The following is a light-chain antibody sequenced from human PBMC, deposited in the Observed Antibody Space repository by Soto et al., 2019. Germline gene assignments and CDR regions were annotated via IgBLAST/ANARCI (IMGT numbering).Light chain of an antibody. V-gene: IGLV2-14*01. Sequence: QSVLTQPASVSGSPGQSITISCTGTSRDVGGYNSVSWYQQHPGKAPKLMIYEVTNRPSGVSNRFSGSKSGNTASLTISGLQAEDESDYYCSSYTSGSALYVFETGTKVT. J-gene: IGLJ1*01. CDR1: SRDVGGYNS. CDR2: EVT. CDR3: SSYTSGSALYV.